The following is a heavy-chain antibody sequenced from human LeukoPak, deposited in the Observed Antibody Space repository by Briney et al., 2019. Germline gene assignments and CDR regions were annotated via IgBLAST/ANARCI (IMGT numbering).Heavy chain of an antibody. Sequence: PGGSLRLSCAASGFTFSSYSMNWVRQAPGKGLEWVSSISSSSSYIYYADSVKGRFTISRDNAKNSLYLQMNSPRAEDTAVYYCARNRYCSGGSCYGDAFDIWGQGTMVTVSS. CDR3: ARNRYCSGGSCYGDAFDI. CDR2: ISSSSSYI. J-gene: IGHJ3*02. CDR1: GFTFSSYS. D-gene: IGHD2-15*01. V-gene: IGHV3-21*01.